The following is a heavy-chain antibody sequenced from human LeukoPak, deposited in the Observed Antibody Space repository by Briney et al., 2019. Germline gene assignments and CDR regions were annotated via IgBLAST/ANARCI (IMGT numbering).Heavy chain of an antibody. Sequence: PGGSLRLSCAASGFTFSSHWMHWVRPAPGKGLVWVSLINGDGTSTNYADSVKGRFTISRNNAKNTLYLQMNSLRAEDTAVYYCARGNYFDYWGQGTLVTVSS. CDR3: ARGNYFDY. V-gene: IGHV3-74*01. CDR1: GFTFSSHW. CDR2: INGDGTST. J-gene: IGHJ4*02.